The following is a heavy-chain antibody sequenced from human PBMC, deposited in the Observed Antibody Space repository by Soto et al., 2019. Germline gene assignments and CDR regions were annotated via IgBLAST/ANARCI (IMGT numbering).Heavy chain of an antibody. CDR1: GFTFSNYA. CDR3: ARPTSVANAFDI. V-gene: IGHV3-33*01. CDR2: IWYDGSNQ. J-gene: IGHJ3*02. Sequence: QVQLVESGGGVVQPGRSLRLSCAASGFTFSNYAMHWVRQAPGKGLEWVAVIWYDGSNQYYEESVKGRFTISRDNSKNTLSLQMNSLRGEDTALYHCARPTSVANAFDIWGQGTMVAVSS.